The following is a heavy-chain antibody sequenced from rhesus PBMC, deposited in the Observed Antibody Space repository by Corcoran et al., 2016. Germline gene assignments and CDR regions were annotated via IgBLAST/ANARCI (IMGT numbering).Heavy chain of an antibody. CDR1: GGSISSSY. CDR2: LYGSGSST. CDR3: ARLYNWSYVDR. J-gene: IGHJ2*01. D-gene: IGHD1-26*01. V-gene: IGHV4-169*01. Sequence: QLQLQESGPGLVKPSETLSVTCAVSGGSISSSYWSWIRQAPGKGLEGIGYLYGSGSSTTYNPPLKGRGPRSVDTSKNQLYMNLSSVTAADTAVYYGARLYNWSYVDRWGPGTPITISS.